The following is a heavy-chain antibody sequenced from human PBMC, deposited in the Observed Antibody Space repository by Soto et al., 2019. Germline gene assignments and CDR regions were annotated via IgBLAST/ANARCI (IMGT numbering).Heavy chain of an antibody. CDR1: GGTFSSYA. CDR3: ARDRGIYCSGGSCYSVEYFQH. Sequence: QVQLVQSGAEVKKPGSSVKVSCKASGGTFSSYAISWVRQAPGQGLEWMGGIIPIFGTANYAQKFQGRVTITADNSTSTAYMELSSLRSEDTAVYHCARDRGIYCSGGSCYSVEYFQHWGQGTLVTVSS. J-gene: IGHJ1*01. D-gene: IGHD2-15*01. CDR2: IIPIFGTA. V-gene: IGHV1-69*06.